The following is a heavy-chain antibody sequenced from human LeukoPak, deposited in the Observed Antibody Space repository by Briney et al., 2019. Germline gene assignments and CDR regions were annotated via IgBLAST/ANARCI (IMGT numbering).Heavy chain of an antibody. CDR2: ISAYNGNT. CDR1: GYTFTSYG. CDR3: ARTGVATLTTFDY. V-gene: IGHV1-18*01. D-gene: IGHD4-17*01. Sequence: ASVKVSYTASGYTFTSYGIRRVRQPPGQGLEWMGWISAYNGNTNYAQKLQGRVTMTTDTSTSTAHMELRSLRSDDTAVYYCARTGVATLTTFDYWGQGTLVTVSS. J-gene: IGHJ4*02.